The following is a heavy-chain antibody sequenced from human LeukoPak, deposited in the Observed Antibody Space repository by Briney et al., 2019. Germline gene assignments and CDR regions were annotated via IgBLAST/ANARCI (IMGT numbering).Heavy chain of an antibody. J-gene: IGHJ4*02. V-gene: IGHV1-24*01. D-gene: IGHD1-26*01. Sequence: ASVKVSCKVSGYTLTELSMRWVRQAPGKGLEWMGGFDPEDGETIYAQKFQGRVTMTEDTSTDTAYMELSSLRSEDTAVYYCATVRLFYSGSYFDYWGQGTLVTVSS. CDR2: FDPEDGET. CDR3: ATVRLFYSGSYFDY. CDR1: GYTLTELS.